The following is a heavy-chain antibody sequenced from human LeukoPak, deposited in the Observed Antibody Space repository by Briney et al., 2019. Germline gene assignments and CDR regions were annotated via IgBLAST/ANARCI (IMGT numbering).Heavy chain of an antibody. D-gene: IGHD2-2*01. CDR1: GLTFSTYW. CDR3: ARNARGPGDF. J-gene: IGHJ4*02. CDR2: IKQDGSEK. Sequence: GGSLRLSCAATGLTFSTYWMNWVRQAPGKGLEWVANIKQDGSEKYYVDSVKGRFTISRDNAKKLVYLQMNSLRAEDTAIYYCARNARGPGDFWGQGTVVTVSS. V-gene: IGHV3-7*01.